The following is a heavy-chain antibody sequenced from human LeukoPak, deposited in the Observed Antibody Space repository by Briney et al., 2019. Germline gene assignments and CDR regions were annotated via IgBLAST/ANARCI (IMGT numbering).Heavy chain of an antibody. V-gene: IGHV3-23*01. D-gene: IGHD1-26*01. J-gene: IGHJ4*02. CDR3: AKEGGIVGAIYFDY. Sequence: PGGSLRLSCAASGFTFSTYAMTWVRQAPGKGLEWVSAISGSGGSTYYADSVKGRFTISRDNSKNTLYLQMNSLRAEDTAVYYCAKEGGIVGAIYFDYWGQGTLVTVSS. CDR1: GFTFSTYA. CDR2: ISGSGGST.